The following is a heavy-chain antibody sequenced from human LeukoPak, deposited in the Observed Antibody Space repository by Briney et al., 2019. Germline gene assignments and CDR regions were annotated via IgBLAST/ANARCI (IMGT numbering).Heavy chain of an antibody. CDR1: GFTFGASA. CDR3: ATDLGGYYSGSGTYWGSLDY. V-gene: IGHV3-73*01. CDR2: IRSKASSFAT. J-gene: IGHJ4*02. D-gene: IGHD3-10*01. Sequence: GGSLKLSCAASGFTFGASAMHWVRQASGKGLEWVGRIRSKASSFATAYAASVKGRFSISRDDSKNTAYLQMNSLKTEDTAVYYCATDLGGYYSGSGTYWGSLDYWGQGTVVTVSS.